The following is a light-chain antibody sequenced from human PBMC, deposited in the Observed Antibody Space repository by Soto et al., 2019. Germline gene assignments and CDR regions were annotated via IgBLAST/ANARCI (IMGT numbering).Light chain of an antibody. CDR3: QQYNNWPPWT. Sequence: IRMTQSPATLSVSPGERATLSCRASQSVSNNLAWYQQKPGQAPRLLIYDASTRATGIPARFSGSGSGTEFTLTISGLQSEDFAVYYCQQYNNWPPWTFGQGTNVEIK. CDR2: DAS. V-gene: IGKV3-15*01. J-gene: IGKJ1*01. CDR1: QSVSNN.